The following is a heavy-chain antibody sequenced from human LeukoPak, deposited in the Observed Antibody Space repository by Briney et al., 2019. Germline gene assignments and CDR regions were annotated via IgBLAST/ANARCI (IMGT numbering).Heavy chain of an antibody. V-gene: IGHV3-21*01. CDR2: ISSSSSYI. D-gene: IGHD3-22*01. Sequence: PGGSLRLSCAASGFTFSSYSMNWVRQAPGKGLEWVSSISSSSSYIYYADSVKGRSTISRDNAKSSLYLQMNSLRAEDTAVYYCAALYYYDSSGYGSGWGQGTLVTVSS. CDR1: GFTFSSYS. CDR3: AALYYYDSSGYGSG. J-gene: IGHJ4*02.